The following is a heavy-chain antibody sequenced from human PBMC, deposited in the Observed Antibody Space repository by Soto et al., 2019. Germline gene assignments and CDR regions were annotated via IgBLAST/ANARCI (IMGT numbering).Heavy chain of an antibody. D-gene: IGHD4-17*01. CDR3: ARDGGTTAFDY. CDR2: IYYSGST. J-gene: IGHJ4*02. V-gene: IGHV4-59*01. Sequence: SETLSLTCTVSGGSISSYYWRWIRQPPGKGLEWIGYIYYSGSTNYNPSLKSRVTISVDTSKNQFSLKLSSVTAADTAVYYCARDGGTTAFDYWGQGTLVTVSS. CDR1: GGSISSYY.